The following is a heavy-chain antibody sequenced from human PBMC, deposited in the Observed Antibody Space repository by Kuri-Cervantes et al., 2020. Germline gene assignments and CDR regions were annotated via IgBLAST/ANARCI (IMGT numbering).Heavy chain of an antibody. J-gene: IGHJ4*02. CDR2: INTNTGNP. CDR3: ARDSPSMVRRVIIPHFDY. V-gene: IGHV7-4-1*02. CDR1: GYTFTSYD. Sequence: ASVKVSCKASGYTFTSYDINWVRQAPGQGLEWMGWINTNTGNPTYAQGFTGRFVFSLDPSVSTAYLQISSLKAEDTAVYYCARDSPSMVRRVIIPHFDYWGQGTLVTVSS. D-gene: IGHD3-10*01.